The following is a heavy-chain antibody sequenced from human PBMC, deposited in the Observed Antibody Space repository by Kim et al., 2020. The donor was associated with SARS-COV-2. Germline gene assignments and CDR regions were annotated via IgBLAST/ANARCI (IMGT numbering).Heavy chain of an antibody. CDR3: ARSAPGMVVIYYYYYGMDV. D-gene: IGHD3-3*01. CDR2: ITSSCSTI. V-gene: IGHV3-48*03. J-gene: IGHJ6*02. CDR1: GFTFSGYE. Sequence: GGSLRLSCAASGFTFSGYEMNWVRQAPGKGLEWVSYITSSCSTIYYADSVKCRFTISRDNAKNSLYLQMNSLSAEDTAVYYCARSAPGMVVIYYYYYGMDVWGQVTTVTVSS.